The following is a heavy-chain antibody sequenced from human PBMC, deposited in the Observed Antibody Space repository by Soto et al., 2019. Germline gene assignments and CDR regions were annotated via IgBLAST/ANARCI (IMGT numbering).Heavy chain of an antibody. D-gene: IGHD3-16*02. Sequence: SETLSLTCTVSGDSISSGGYYWSWIRQHPGKGLEWIGYIYYSGSTYYNPSLKSRVTISVDTSKNQFSLKLSSVTAADTAVYYCAREAEVLRGELSLNYFDYWGQGTLVTVSS. V-gene: IGHV4-31*03. CDR3: AREAEVLRGELSLNYFDY. J-gene: IGHJ4*02. CDR2: IYYSGST. CDR1: GDSISSGGYY.